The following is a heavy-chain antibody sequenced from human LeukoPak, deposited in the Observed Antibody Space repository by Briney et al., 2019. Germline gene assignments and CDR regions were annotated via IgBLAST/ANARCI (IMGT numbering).Heavy chain of an antibody. CDR2: ISSSSSDI. CDR1: GFTFSSYG. D-gene: IGHD3-22*01. V-gene: IGHV3-21*01. CDR3: ARDLRSSGYYAFDY. J-gene: IGHJ4*02. Sequence: GGSLRLSCAASGFTFSSYGMNWVGQAPGKGLEWVSFISSSSSDIYYADSVKGRFTISRDNAKNSLYLQMNSLRAEDTAVYYCARDLRSSGYYAFDYWGQGTLVTVSS.